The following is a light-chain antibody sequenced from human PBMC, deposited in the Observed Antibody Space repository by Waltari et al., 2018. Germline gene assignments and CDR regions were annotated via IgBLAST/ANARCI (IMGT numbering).Light chain of an antibody. J-gene: IGLJ2*01. V-gene: IGLV2-14*03. Sequence: QSALTQPASVSGSPGQSITISCTGTGSDVGSYVYVSWYQQHPGKGPKLMIFDVSNRPSGVSNRFSGSKYGNTASLTISGLQAEDEADYYCSSYTSSGTVIFGGGTKLTVL. CDR2: DVS. CDR3: SSYTSSGTVI. CDR1: GSDVGSYVY.